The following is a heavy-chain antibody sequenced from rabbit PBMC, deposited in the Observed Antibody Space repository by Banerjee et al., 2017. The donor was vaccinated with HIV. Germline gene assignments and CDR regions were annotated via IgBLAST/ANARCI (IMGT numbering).Heavy chain of an antibody. D-gene: IGHD4-1*01. J-gene: IGHJ4*01. Sequence: QSLEESGGDLVKPGASLTLTCTASGFSFSSGYWICWVRQAPGKGLEWIACINTSSGNTVYASWANGRFTISLDNAQNTVFLQMTSLTAADTATYFCARDLAGVIGWNFDLWGPGTLVTVS. CDR1: GFSFSSGYW. V-gene: IGHV1S40*01. CDR3: ARDLAGVIGWNFDL. CDR2: INTSSGNT.